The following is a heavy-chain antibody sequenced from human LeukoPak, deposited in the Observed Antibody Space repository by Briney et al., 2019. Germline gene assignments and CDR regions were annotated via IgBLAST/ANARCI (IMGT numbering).Heavy chain of an antibody. CDR3: ASAENYYDSSGRIPDGFDP. J-gene: IGHJ5*02. Sequence: ASVKVSCKVSGYTLTELSMHWVRQAPGKGLEWMGGFDPEDGETIYAQKFQGRVTMTRNTSISTAYMELSSLRSEDTAAYYCASAENYYDSSGRIPDGFDPWGQGTLVTVSS. V-gene: IGHV1-24*01. CDR1: GYTLTELS. CDR2: FDPEDGET. D-gene: IGHD3-22*01.